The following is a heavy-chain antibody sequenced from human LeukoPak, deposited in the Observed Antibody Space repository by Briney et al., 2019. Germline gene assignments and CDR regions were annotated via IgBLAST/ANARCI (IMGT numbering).Heavy chain of an antibody. CDR1: GGSISTYY. V-gene: IGHV4-59*12. D-gene: IGHD4-17*01. Sequence: SETLSLTCTVSGGSISTYYWSWIRQAPGKGLEWIGYIYYGGNSNPNPSLKSRVAMSLDTSKNQFSLKLSSVTAADTAVYYCARVEGDYVLGYYYYYMDVWGKGTTVTVSS. CDR3: ARVEGDYVLGYYYYYMDV. J-gene: IGHJ6*03. CDR2: IYYGGNS.